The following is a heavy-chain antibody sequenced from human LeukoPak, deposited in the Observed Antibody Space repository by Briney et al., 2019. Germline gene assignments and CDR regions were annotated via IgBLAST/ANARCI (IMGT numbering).Heavy chain of an antibody. CDR2: IHYSGST. Sequence: KPSETLSLTCTVSGGSISSYYWSWIRQPPGKGLEWIGYIHYSGSTNYNPSLKSRVTISVDTSKNQFSLKLSSVTAADTAVYYCARDSTPNGDYAFDIWGQGTMVTVSS. D-gene: IGHD4-17*01. V-gene: IGHV4-59*01. CDR1: GGSISSYY. J-gene: IGHJ3*02. CDR3: ARDSTPNGDYAFDI.